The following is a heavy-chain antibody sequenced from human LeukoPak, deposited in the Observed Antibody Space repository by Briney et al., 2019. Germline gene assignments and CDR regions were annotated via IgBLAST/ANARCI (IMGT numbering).Heavy chain of an antibody. CDR1: GFTVSSNY. V-gene: IGHV3-53*01. J-gene: IGHJ3*02. CDR2: IYSDGST. CDR3: ARDLREHGVFDI. Sequence: GGSLRLSCAASGFTVSSNYMSWVRQAPGKGLEWVSEIYSDGSTYYAASVKGRFSISRDNSKHTVYLQMNSLRAEDTAVYYCARDLREHGVFDIWGQGTRVTVSS. D-gene: IGHD1-26*01.